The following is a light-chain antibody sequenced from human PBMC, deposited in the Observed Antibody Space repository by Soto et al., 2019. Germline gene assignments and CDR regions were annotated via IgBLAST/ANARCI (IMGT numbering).Light chain of an antibody. Sequence: DIVLTQSPAPLPVTPGEPASISCRSSQSLLHSNGYNYLDLYLQKPGQSPQLLIYLGSTRASGVPDRFSGSGSGTDFTLKISRVEAGDVGVYYCMQALQTPMFTFGQGTKLQI. CDR2: LGS. J-gene: IGKJ2*01. CDR1: QSLLHSNGYNY. V-gene: IGKV2-28*01. CDR3: MQALQTPMFT.